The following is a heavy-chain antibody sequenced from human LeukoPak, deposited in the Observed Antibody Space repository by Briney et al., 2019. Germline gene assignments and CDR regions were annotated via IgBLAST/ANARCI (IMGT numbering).Heavy chain of an antibody. J-gene: IGHJ6*02. V-gene: IGHV3-53*01. CDR2: IYGGGKT. CDR3: ARDQATMIRNGFDV. D-gene: IGHD3-10*01. Sequence: GGSLRLSCAASGFTFSRNAMNWVRQAPGKGLEWVSVIYGGGKTYYADSVKGRFTLSRDDSKNMLFLQMNSLRVEDTAVYYCARDQATMIRNGFDVWGQGTAVTVSS. CDR1: GFTFSRNA.